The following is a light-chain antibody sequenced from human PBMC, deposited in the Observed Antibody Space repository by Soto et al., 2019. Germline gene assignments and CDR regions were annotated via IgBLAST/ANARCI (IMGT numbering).Light chain of an antibody. CDR1: QSINTW. J-gene: IGKJ5*01. Sequence: DIQMTQSPSTLSASVGDRVTITCRASQSINTWLAWYQQKPGEAPKLLIYKASSLESGVPSRFSGSGSGTEFTLTISSLQPDDFETYYCQQFHSYSITFGQGTRLEIK. CDR2: KAS. CDR3: QQFHSYSIT. V-gene: IGKV1-5*03.